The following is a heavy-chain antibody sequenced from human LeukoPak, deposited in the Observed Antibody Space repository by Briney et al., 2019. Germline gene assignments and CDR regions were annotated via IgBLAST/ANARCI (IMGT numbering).Heavy chain of an antibody. CDR2: IYYSGST. D-gene: IGHD6-19*01. J-gene: IGHJ4*02. CDR3: ACRIAVAGTLFDY. V-gene: IGHV4-39*01. Sequence: TALETLSLTCTVSGGSISSSSYYWGWIRQPPGKGLEWIGSIYYSGSTYYNPSLKSRVTISVDTSKNQFSLKLSSVTAADTAVYYCACRIAVAGTLFDYWGQGTLVTVSS. CDR1: GGSISSSSYY.